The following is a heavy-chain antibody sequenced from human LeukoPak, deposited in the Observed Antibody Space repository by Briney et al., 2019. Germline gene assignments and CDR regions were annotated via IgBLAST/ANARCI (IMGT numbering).Heavy chain of an antibody. CDR3: AKDPRAGSGWGSFDY. CDR2: ISGSGGST. D-gene: IGHD6-19*01. Sequence: GGSLRLSCEVSGFSFSNFAMSWVRQAAGKGLEWVSAISGSGGSTYYAGSVQGRFTISRDNSKNTLYLQMNSLRAEDTAVYYCAKDPRAGSGWGSFDYWGQGTLVTVSS. CDR1: GFSFSNFA. V-gene: IGHV3-23*01. J-gene: IGHJ4*02.